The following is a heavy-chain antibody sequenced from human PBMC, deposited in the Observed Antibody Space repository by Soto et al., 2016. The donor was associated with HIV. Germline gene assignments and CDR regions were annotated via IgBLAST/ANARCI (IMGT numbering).Heavy chain of an antibody. J-gene: IGHJ5*02. CDR2: INSDESST. CDR3: ARALWFGEFPPPFWFDP. D-gene: IGHD3-10*01. CDR1: GFTFSSYW. Sequence: EVQLVESGGGLVQPGGSLRLSCAASGFTFSSYWMHWVRQAPRKGLVWVSRINSDESSTNYADSVKGRFTISRDNAKNTLYPQMNSLRAEDTAVYYCARALWFGEFPPPFWFDPWGQGTLVTVSS. V-gene: IGHV3-74*01.